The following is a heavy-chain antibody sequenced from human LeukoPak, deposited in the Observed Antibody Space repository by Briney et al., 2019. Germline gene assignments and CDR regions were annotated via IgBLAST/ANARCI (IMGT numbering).Heavy chain of an antibody. CDR1: GFTFSSSA. D-gene: IGHD5-18*01. J-gene: IGHJ6*02. V-gene: IGHV3-23*01. CDR3: ARDPGVGGYNYGYYYYYGMDV. Sequence: GGSLRLSCAASGFTFSSSAMSWVRQVPGKGLEWVSGISASGGSTYYADSVRGRFTISRDNSKNTLYVQMNSLRAEDTAVYYCARDPGVGGYNYGYYYYYGMDVWGQGTTVTVSS. CDR2: ISASGGST.